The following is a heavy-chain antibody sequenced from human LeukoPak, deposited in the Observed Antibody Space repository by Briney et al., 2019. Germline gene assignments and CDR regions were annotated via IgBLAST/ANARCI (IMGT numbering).Heavy chain of an antibody. J-gene: IGHJ3*02. Sequence: GGSLRLSCAASGFTFSSYVMSWVRQAPGKGLEWVSAISGGGGRTYYAGSVKGRFTISRDNSKNTLYLQMNSLRAEDTAVYYCAKGTGYCDSSGYDPFDIWGQGTMVTVSS. CDR3: AKGTGYCDSSGYDPFDI. V-gene: IGHV3-23*01. CDR2: ISGGGGRT. CDR1: GFTFSSYV. D-gene: IGHD3-22*01.